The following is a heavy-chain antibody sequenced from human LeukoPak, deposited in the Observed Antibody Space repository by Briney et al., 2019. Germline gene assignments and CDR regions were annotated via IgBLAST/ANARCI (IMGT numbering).Heavy chain of an antibody. CDR3: ARASSGLYYFDY. D-gene: IGHD6-6*01. Sequence: GGSLRLSCAASGFTFSSYAMHWVRQAPGKGLEWVAVISYDGSNKYYADSVKGRFTISRDNSKNTLYLQMNSLRSEDTAVYYCARASSGLYYFDYWGQGTLVTVSS. J-gene: IGHJ4*02. CDR2: ISYDGSNK. CDR1: GFTFSSYA. V-gene: IGHV3-30-3*01.